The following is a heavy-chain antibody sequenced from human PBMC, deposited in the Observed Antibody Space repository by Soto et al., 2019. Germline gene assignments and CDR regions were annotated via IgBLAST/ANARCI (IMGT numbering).Heavy chain of an antibody. D-gene: IGHD1-7*01. CDR2: INDSGST. CDR3: ARGTGTIGY. Sequence: SETLSLTCAVYGGAFRGYYWSWIRQPPGKGLEWLGEINDSGSTNYNPSLKSRITISLDTSKKEISLRLSSVTAADTAVYYCARGTGTIGYWGQGTLVTVSS. J-gene: IGHJ4*02. CDR1: GGAFRGYY. V-gene: IGHV4-34*01.